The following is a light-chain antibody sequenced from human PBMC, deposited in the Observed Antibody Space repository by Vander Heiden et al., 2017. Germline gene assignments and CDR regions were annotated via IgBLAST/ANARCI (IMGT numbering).Light chain of an antibody. CDR1: SSNIGKNY. V-gene: IGLV1-51*01. CDR3: GTWDSSLSVSVV. CDR2: DNT. Sequence: QSVLTQPPSVSAAPGQKVTISCSGSSSNIGKNYVSWYQQLPGTAPNLLIYDNTKRPTGIPDRFSGSKSGTSATLGITGLLPGDEAEYYCGTWDSSLSVSVVFGGGTKLTVL. J-gene: IGLJ2*01.